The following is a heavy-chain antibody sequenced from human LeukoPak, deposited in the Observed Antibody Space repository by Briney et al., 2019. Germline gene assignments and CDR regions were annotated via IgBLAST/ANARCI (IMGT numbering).Heavy chain of an antibody. CDR1: GFTFSNYI. V-gene: IGHV3-23*01. CDR3: APTRGYSYGFFDY. D-gene: IGHD5-18*01. CDR2: ISGSGGAT. J-gene: IGHJ4*02. Sequence: GGSLRLSCAASGFTFSNYIMSWVRQAPGKGLEWVSAISGSGGATYSAGSVKGRFTISRDNSKNTLYLQMNSLRAEDTAVYYCAPTRGYSYGFFDYWGQGTLVTVSS.